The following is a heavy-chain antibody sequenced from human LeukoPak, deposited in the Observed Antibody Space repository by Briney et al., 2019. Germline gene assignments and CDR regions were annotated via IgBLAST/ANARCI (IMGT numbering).Heavy chain of an antibody. CDR2: ISWNSGSI. Sequence: PGGSLRLSCAASGFTFDDYAMHWVRQAPGKGLEWVSGISWNSGSIGYADSVKGRFTISRDNAKNSLYLQMNSLRAEDTALYYCAKDFHYDSSGYIDYWGQGTLVTVSS. CDR3: AKDFHYDSSGYIDY. J-gene: IGHJ4*02. D-gene: IGHD3-22*01. CDR1: GFTFDDYA. V-gene: IGHV3-9*01.